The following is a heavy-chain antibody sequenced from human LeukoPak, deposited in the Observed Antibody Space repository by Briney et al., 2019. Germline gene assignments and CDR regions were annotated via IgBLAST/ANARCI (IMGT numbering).Heavy chain of an antibody. J-gene: IGHJ4*02. CDR3: AREGTPYSSDY. CDR2: ISWDGGST. D-gene: IGHD6-13*01. CDR1: GFTFDDYA. V-gene: IGHV3-43D*03. Sequence: GGSLRLSCAASGFTFDDYAMHWVRQAPGKGLEWVSLISWDGGSTYYADSVKGRFTISRDNSKNSLYLQMNSLRVEDTAVYYCAREGTPYSSDYWGQGTLVTVSS.